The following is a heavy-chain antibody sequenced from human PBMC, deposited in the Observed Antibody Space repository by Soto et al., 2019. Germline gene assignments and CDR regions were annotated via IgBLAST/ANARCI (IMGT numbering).Heavy chain of an antibody. CDR3: AKTITMVRGVSGLFDY. Sequence: GGSLRLSCTASGFTFSSYAMSWVRQAPGKGLEWVSAISGSGGSTYYADSVKGRFTISRDNSKNTLYLQMNSLRAEDTAVYYCAKTITMVRGVSGLFDYWGQGTLVTVSS. J-gene: IGHJ4*02. CDR2: ISGSGGST. D-gene: IGHD3-10*01. CDR1: GFTFSSYA. V-gene: IGHV3-23*01.